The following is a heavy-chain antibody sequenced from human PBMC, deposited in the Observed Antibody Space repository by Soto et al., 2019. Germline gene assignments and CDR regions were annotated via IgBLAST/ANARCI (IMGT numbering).Heavy chain of an antibody. CDR3: ARVERGTATTVVDAFDI. Sequence: PSETLSLTCAVYGGFVNSVSYYWSWIRQPPGKGLEWIGEMSHSGGTHFNPSLKSRVTISVDTSKNQFSLKMSSVTAADTALYYCARVERGTATTVVDAFDIWGPGTMVTVSS. V-gene: IGHV4-34*01. J-gene: IGHJ3*02. CDR2: MSHSGGT. D-gene: IGHD1-1*01. CDR1: GGFVNSVSYY.